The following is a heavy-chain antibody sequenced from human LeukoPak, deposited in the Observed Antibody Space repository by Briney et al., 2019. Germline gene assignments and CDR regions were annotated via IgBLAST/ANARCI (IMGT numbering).Heavy chain of an antibody. V-gene: IGHV3-21*01. J-gene: IGHJ4*02. D-gene: IGHD5-12*01. Sequence: GGSLRLSCAASGFTFSSYSTNWVRQAPGKGLEWVSSISSSSSYIYYADSVKGRFTISRDNAKNSLYLQMNSLRAEDTAVYYCARVFMVANACDYWGQGTLVTVSS. CDR2: ISSSSSYI. CDR1: GFTFSSYS. CDR3: ARVFMVANACDY.